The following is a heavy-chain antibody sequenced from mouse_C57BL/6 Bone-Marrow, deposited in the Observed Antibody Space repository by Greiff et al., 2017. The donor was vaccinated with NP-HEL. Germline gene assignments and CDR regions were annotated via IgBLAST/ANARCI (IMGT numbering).Heavy chain of an antibody. J-gene: IGHJ3*01. CDR3: ARDPYGPFAY. CDR1: GFTFSDYY. D-gene: IGHD1-1*02. Sequence: DVQLVESEGGLVQPGSSMKLSCTASGFTFSDYYMAWVRQVPEKGLEWVANINYDGSSTYYLDSLKSRFIISRDNAKNILYLQMSSLKSEDTATYYCARDPYGPFAYWGQGTLVTVSA. V-gene: IGHV5-16*01. CDR2: INYDGSST.